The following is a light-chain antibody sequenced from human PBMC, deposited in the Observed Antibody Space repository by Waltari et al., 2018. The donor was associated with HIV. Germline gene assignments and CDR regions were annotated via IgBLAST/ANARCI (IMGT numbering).Light chain of an antibody. J-gene: IGLJ2*01. Sequence: QSALTQSASVSGSPGQSITISCTGTSSDVGSYNLVSWYQHHPGKAPKLMIYEVNKRPSGVSNRFAGSKSGNTASLTISGLQAEYEADYYCCSYAGSSTSVVFGGGTKLTVL. CDR2: EVN. V-gene: IGLV2-23*02. CDR1: SSDVGSYNL. CDR3: CSYAGSSTSVV.